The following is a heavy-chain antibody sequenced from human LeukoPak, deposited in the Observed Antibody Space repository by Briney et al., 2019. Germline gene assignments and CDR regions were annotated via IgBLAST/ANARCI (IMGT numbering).Heavy chain of an antibody. J-gene: IGHJ4*02. CDR1: GYTFTGYH. CDR3: ARDYCSSTSCLFDY. V-gene: IGHV1-2*06. Sequence: ASVKVSCKASGYTFTGYHMHWVRRAPGQGLEWMRRINPNSGDTNYAQKFQGRVTMTRDTSISTAYMELSRLRSDDTAVYYCARDYCSSTSCLFDYWGQGTLVTVSS. CDR2: INPNSGDT. D-gene: IGHD2-2*01.